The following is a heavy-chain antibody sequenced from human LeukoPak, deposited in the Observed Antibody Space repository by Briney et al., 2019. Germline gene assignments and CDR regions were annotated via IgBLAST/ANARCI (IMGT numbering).Heavy chain of an antibody. CDR2: IYSGGST. J-gene: IGHJ4*02. CDR1: GFTVNSNY. Sequence: GGSLRLSCAASGFTVNSNYMSWVRQAPGKGLEWVSVIYSGGSTYYADSVKGRFTISRDNSKNTLYLQMNSLRAEDTAVYYCASTYCSGGSCYWALDYWGQGTLVTVSS. D-gene: IGHD2-15*01. V-gene: IGHV3-53*01. CDR3: ASTYCSGGSCYWALDY.